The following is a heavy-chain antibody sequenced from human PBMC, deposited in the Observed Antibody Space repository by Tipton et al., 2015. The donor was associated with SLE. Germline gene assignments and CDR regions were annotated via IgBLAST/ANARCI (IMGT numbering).Heavy chain of an antibody. D-gene: IGHD3-3*01. V-gene: IGHV4-34*01. Sequence: TLSLTCAVYGGSFSGYYWSWIRQPPGKGLEWIGEINHSGSTNYNPSLKSRVTISVDTSKNQFSLKLSSVTAADTAVYYCARLLDTIFGVVNPFDYWGQGTLVTVSS. CDR1: GGSFSGYY. CDR3: ARLLDTIFGVVNPFDY. CDR2: INHSGST. J-gene: IGHJ4*02.